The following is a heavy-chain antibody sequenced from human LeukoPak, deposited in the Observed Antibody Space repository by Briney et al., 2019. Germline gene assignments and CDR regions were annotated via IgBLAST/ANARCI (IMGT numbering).Heavy chain of an antibody. J-gene: IGHJ4*02. D-gene: IGHD4-17*01. V-gene: IGHV1-2*02. Sequence: ASVKVSCKASGYTFTGYYMHWVRQAPGQGLEWMGWINPNSGGTNYAQKFQGRVTMTRDTSISTAYMELSRLRSDDTAVYYCARATVTTSXIDYWGQGTLVTVSS. CDR3: ARATVTTSXIDY. CDR2: INPNSGGT. CDR1: GYTFTGYY.